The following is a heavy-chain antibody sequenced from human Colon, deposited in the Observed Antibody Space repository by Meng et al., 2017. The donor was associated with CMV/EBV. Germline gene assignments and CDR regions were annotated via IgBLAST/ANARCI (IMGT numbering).Heavy chain of an antibody. D-gene: IGHD6-6*01. J-gene: IGHJ3*02. CDR2: ISWNSGSI. CDR1: GFTFDDYA. CDR3: AREYSSSSERRAFDI. V-gene: IGHV3-9*01. Sequence: GGSLRLSCAASGFTFDDYAMHWVRQAPGKGLEWVSGISWNSGSIGYADSVKGRFTISRDNAKNSLYLQMNSLRAEDTAVYYCAREYSSSSERRAFDIWGQGTMVTVSS.